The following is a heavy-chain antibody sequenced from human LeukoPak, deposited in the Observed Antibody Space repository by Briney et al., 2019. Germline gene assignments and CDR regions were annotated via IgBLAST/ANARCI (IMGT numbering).Heavy chain of an antibody. Sequence: PGGSLRLSCAASGFTFRSYAMNWVRQAPGKGLEWVSSISGRGDNRYYADSVKGRFTISGDNFKNTVFLQMNSLRAEDTAVYYCAKDRASHDAFDMWGQGTMVTVSS. CDR3: AKDRASHDAFDM. V-gene: IGHV3-23*01. J-gene: IGHJ3*02. CDR1: GFTFRSYA. CDR2: ISGRGDNR.